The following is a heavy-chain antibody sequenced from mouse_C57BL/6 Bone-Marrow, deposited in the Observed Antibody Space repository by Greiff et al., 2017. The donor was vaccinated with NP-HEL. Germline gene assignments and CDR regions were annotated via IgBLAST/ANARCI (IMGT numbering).Heavy chain of an antibody. Sequence: EVHLVESGGGLVKPGGSLKLSCAASGFTFSDYGMHWVRQAPEKGLEWVAYISSGSSTIYYADTVKGRFTISRDNAKNTLFLQMTSLRSEDTAMYYCAREALITTVVADYFDYWGQGTTLTVSS. J-gene: IGHJ2*01. CDR1: GFTFSDYG. CDR2: ISSGSSTI. D-gene: IGHD1-1*01. V-gene: IGHV5-17*01. CDR3: AREALITTVVADYFDY.